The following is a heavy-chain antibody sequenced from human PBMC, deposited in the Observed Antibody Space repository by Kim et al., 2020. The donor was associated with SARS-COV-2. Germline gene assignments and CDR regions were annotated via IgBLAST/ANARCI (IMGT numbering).Heavy chain of an antibody. D-gene: IGHD2-21*02. CDR2: ISSSSSTI. CDR1: GFTFSSYS. CDR3: ARDQYCGGDCYSYYYYYGMDV. V-gene: IGHV3-48*02. Sequence: GGSLRLSCAASGFTFSSYSMNWVRQAPGKGLEWVSYISSSSSTIYYADSVKGRFTISRDNAKNSLYLQMNSLRDEDTAVYYCARDQYCGGDCYSYYYYYGMDVWGQGTTVTVSS. J-gene: IGHJ6*02.